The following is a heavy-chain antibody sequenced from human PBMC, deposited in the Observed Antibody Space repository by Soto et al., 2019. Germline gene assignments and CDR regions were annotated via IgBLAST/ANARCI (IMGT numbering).Heavy chain of an antibody. J-gene: IGHJ3*02. CDR3: AKDQYYLLRYSDWLDGAFDI. CDR1: GFTFSSYA. D-gene: IGHD3-9*01. V-gene: IGHV3-23*01. CDR2: ISGSGGST. Sequence: GGSLRLSCAASGFTFSSYAMSWVRQAPGKGLEWVSAISGSGGSTYYADSVKGRFTISRDNSKDTLYLQMNSLRAEDTAVYYCAKDQYYLLRYSDWLDGAFDIWRQGTLVTVS.